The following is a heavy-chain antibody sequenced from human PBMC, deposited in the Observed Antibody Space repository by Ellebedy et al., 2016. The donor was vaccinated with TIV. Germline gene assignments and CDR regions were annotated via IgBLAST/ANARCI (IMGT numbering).Heavy chain of an antibody. J-gene: IGHJ4*02. D-gene: IGHD6-19*01. V-gene: IGHV4-4*07. Sequence: SETLSLTXSVSGGSISTYYWSWFRQPAGKGLEWIGRIYTSGSTNYNPSLKSRVTMSVDTSKNQFSLKLSSVTAADTAVYYCARVSAVAAVDYWGQGTLVTVSS. CDR1: GGSISTYY. CDR3: ARVSAVAAVDY. CDR2: IYTSGST.